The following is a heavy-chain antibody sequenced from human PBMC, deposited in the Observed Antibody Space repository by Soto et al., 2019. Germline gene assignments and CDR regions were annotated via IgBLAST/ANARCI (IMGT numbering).Heavy chain of an antibody. CDR3: AKDYGLRTYYYDSSGPFDI. J-gene: IGHJ3*02. D-gene: IGHD3-22*01. CDR2: ISYDGSNK. Sequence: GGSLRLSCAASGFTFSSYGMHWVRQAPGKGLEWVAVISYDGSNKYYADSVKGRFTISRDNSKNTLYLQMNSLRAEDTAVYYCAKDYGLRTYYYDSSGPFDIWGQGTMVTVSS. V-gene: IGHV3-30*18. CDR1: GFTFSSYG.